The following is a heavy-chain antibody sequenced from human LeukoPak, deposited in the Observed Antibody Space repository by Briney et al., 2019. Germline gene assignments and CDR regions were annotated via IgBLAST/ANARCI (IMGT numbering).Heavy chain of an antibody. CDR3: AKDPDRYFDFDY. CDR2: ISGSGGST. Sequence: PGGSLRLSCAASGFTFSSYAMSWVRQASGKGLEWVSAISGSGGSTYYADSVKGRFTISRDNSKNTLYQQMNSLRAEGTAVYYCAKDPDRYFDFDYWGQGTLVTVSS. J-gene: IGHJ4*02. D-gene: IGHD3-9*01. V-gene: IGHV3-23*01. CDR1: GFTFSSYA.